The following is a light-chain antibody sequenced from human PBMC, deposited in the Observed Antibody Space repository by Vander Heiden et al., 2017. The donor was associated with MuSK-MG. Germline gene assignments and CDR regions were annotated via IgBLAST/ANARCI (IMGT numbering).Light chain of an antibody. J-gene: IGKJ4*01. V-gene: IGKV1-5*03. CDR2: KAS. Sequence: DIQLTQSPSMPSASVGDRINFTCRASQSIGTFLAWYQRKPGNAPRVLIYKASTLHSGVPSRFSGSGSGTEFALTIASLQPDDFATYYCQHYNSKSTFGGGTEVEIK. CDR1: QSIGTF. CDR3: QHYNSKST.